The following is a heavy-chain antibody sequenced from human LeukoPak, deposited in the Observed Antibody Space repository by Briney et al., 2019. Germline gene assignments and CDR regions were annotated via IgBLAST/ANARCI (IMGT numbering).Heavy chain of an antibody. Sequence: PSETLSLTCTVSGGSISSGSYYWSWIRQPAGKGLEWIGRIYTSGSTNYNPSLKSRVTISVDTSKTQFSLKLSSVTTADTAVYYCARARHDYGDYGMDVWGQGTTVTVSS. J-gene: IGHJ6*02. V-gene: IGHV4-61*02. CDR3: ARARHDYGDYGMDV. D-gene: IGHD4-17*01. CDR1: GGSISSGSYY. CDR2: IYTSGST.